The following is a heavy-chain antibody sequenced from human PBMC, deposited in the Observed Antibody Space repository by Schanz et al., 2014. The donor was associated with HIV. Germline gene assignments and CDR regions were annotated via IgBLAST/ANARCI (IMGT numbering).Heavy chain of an antibody. CDR2: IRYDGTKK. CDR3: AKGSNYYGLDV. Sequence: QVQLVESGGGVVQPGRSLRLSCEASGFTFSSYGMHWVRQAPGKGLEWVAVIRYDGTKKYYADSVKGRFTISRDNSKNTLFLQMNSLRAEDTAVYYCAKGSNYYGLDVWGQGTTVTVSS. V-gene: IGHV3-33*06. D-gene: IGHD3-10*01. J-gene: IGHJ6*02. CDR1: GFTFSSYG.